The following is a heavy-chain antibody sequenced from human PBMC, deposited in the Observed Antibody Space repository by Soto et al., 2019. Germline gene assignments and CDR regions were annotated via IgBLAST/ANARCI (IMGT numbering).Heavy chain of an antibody. V-gene: IGHV3-21*01. J-gene: IGHJ4*02. CDR1: GFTFSSYS. CDR3: ARDQAQYCICFSCRRPPISADL. CDR2: ISSSSSYI. D-gene: IGHD2-15*01. Sequence: PGGSLRLSCAASGFTFSSYSMNWVRQAPGKGLEWVSSISSSSSYIYYADSVKGRFTISRDNAKNSLYLQMNSLRAEDTAVYYCARDQAQYCICFSCRRPPISADLWCPATLLIVSS.